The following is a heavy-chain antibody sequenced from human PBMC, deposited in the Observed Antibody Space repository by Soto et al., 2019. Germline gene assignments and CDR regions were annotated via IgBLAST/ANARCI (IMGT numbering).Heavy chain of an antibody. D-gene: IGHD3-10*01. V-gene: IGHV1-8*01. CDR3: ARGYYYSSGSSPDY. CDR1: GYTFASDE. Sequence: QVQLVQSGAEVKKPGASVKVSCKASGYTFASDEINWVRQATGQGLEWMGWMNPNSGNTGYAQKFQGRVTMTRNTSISTAYMELSSLRSEDTAVYYCARGYYYSSGSSPDYWGQRTLVTVSS. J-gene: IGHJ4*02. CDR2: MNPNSGNT.